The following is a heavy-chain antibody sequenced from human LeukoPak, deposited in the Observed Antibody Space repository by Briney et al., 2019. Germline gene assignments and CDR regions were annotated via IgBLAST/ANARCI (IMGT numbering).Heavy chain of an antibody. CDR3: ARVTTRAVLDAFDI. J-gene: IGHJ3*02. Sequence: GGSLRLSCVASGFTFNNYNMNWVRQTPGKGLEWVSYISSSSSTIHYADSVRGRFTISRDNAKNSLYLQMNSLRAEDTAVYYCARVTTRAVLDAFDIWGQGTMVTVSS. CDR2: ISSSSSTI. V-gene: IGHV3-48*04. CDR1: GFTFNNYN. D-gene: IGHD3-22*01.